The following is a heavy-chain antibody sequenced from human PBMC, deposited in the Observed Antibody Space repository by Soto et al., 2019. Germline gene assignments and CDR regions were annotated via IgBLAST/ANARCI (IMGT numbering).Heavy chain of an antibody. D-gene: IGHD3-16*02. J-gene: IGHJ5*02. CDR3: ATEGPNHRLS. Sequence: ASVKVSCKASGYTFSSYGISCVRQAPGQGLEWMGWISAYNGNTNYAQKFQGRVTMTTDTSTSTAYMEVRSLRSDDTAVYYCATEGPNHRLSWGQGTLVTVSS. V-gene: IGHV1-18*01. CDR1: GYTFSSYG. CDR2: ISAYNGNT.